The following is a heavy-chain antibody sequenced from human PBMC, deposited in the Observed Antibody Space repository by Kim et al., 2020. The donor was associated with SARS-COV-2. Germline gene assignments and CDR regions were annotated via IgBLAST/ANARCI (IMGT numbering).Heavy chain of an antibody. V-gene: IGHV1-18*01. CDR3: AREGLGYCSSTSCYYYYGMDV. CDR2: ISAYNGNT. D-gene: IGHD2-2*01. J-gene: IGHJ6*02. Sequence: ASVKVSCKASGYTFTSYGISWVRQAPGQGLEWMGWISAYNGNTNYAQKLQGRVTMTTDTSTSTAYMELRSLRSDDTAVYYCAREGLGYCSSTSCYYYYGMDVWGQGTTVTVSS. CDR1: GYTFTSYG.